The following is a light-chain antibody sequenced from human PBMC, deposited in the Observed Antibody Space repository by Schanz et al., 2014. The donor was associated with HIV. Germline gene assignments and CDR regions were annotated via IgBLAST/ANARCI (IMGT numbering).Light chain of an antibody. CDR1: QIVSKDY. CDR2: GAS. CDR3: QQYSSFPWT. J-gene: IGKJ1*01. Sequence: EVVMTQSPDALSLSPGETATLSCRPSQIVSKDYVAWYQQKPGQAPKLLIYGASNRAAGVQDRFSGSRSGTEVTLTITRVEPEDVAEYSCQQYSSFPWTYGQGTKLEIK. V-gene: IGKV3-20*01.